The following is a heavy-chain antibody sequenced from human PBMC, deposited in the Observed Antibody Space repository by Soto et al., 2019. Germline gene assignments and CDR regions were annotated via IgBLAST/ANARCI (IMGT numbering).Heavy chain of an antibody. CDR1: SGSISSSNW. D-gene: IGHD6-13*01. CDR3: AVSAAARPGDYFDY. CDR2: IYHSGST. J-gene: IGHJ4*02. Sequence: SETLSLTCAVSSGSISSSNWWSWVRHPPGKGLEWIGEIYHSGSTNYNPSLKSRVTISVDKSKNQFSLKLSSVTAADTAVYYCAVSAAARPGDYFDYWGQGTLVTVSS. V-gene: IGHV4-4*02.